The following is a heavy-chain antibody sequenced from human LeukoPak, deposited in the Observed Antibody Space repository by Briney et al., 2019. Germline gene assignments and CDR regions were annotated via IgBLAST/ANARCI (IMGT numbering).Heavy chain of an antibody. CDR2: ISWDGGST. Sequence: GGSLRLSCAACGFTFDDYAMHWVRQAPGKGLEWVSLISWDGGSTYYADSVKGRFTISRDNSKNSLYLQMNSLRAEDTALYYCAKDILSSSSQHWGQGTLVTVSS. CDR3: AKDILSSSSQH. CDR1: GFTFDDYA. V-gene: IGHV3-43D*03. D-gene: IGHD6-13*01. J-gene: IGHJ1*01.